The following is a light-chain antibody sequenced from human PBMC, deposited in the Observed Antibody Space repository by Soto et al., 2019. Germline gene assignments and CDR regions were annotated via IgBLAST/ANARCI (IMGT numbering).Light chain of an antibody. Sequence: QPVLTQSSSASASLGPSVKLTCTLSSGHSSYIIAWHQQQPGKAPRYLMKLEGSGSYNKGSGVPDRFSGSSSGADRYLTISNLQFEDEADYYCETWDSNTKVFGGGTKVTVL. CDR1: SGHSSYI. J-gene: IGLJ3*02. CDR2: LEGSGSY. CDR3: ETWDSNTKV. V-gene: IGLV4-60*02.